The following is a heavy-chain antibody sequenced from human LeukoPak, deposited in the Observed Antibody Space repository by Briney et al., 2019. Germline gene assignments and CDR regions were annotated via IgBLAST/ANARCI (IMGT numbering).Heavy chain of an antibody. J-gene: IGHJ3*02. CDR3: AQESNAFDI. Sequence: GGSLRLSCAASGFTFSTYDMHWVRHTPGKGLEWVAVISYDGRDEYYADSVKGRFTISSDNSKNTLYLQMNSLRAEDTAVYYCAQESNAFDIWGQGTMVTVSS. V-gene: IGHV3-30*18. CDR2: ISYDGRDE. CDR1: GFTFSTYD.